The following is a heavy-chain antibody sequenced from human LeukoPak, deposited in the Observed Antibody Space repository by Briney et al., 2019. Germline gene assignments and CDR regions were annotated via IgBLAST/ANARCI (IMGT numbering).Heavy chain of an antibody. V-gene: IGHV4-34*01. CDR3: ARGRGHDYVWGSYRQYYFDY. J-gene: IGHJ4*02. CDR1: GGSFSGYY. Sequence: SETLSLTCAVYGGSFSGYYWSWIRQPPGKGLEWIGEINHSGSTNYNPSLKSRVTISVDTSKNQFSLKLSSVTAADTAVYYCARGRGHDYVWGSYRQYYFDYWAREPWSPSPQ. D-gene: IGHD3-16*02. CDR2: INHSGST.